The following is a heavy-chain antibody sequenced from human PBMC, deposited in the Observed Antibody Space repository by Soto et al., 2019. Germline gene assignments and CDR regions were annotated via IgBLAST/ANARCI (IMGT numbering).Heavy chain of an antibody. CDR2: INPETGGT. Sequence: GASVKVSCKASGYTFTGYYVHWVREAPGQGLEWMGWINPETGGTSYAQKFQGRVTLSRDTSINTAYLELSSLRVEDTALYYCAKDKAGRYCSGGSCPYGMDVWGQGTTVTVSS. CDR1: GYTFTGYY. CDR3: AKDKAGRYCSGGSCPYGMDV. J-gene: IGHJ6*02. D-gene: IGHD2-15*01. V-gene: IGHV1-2*02.